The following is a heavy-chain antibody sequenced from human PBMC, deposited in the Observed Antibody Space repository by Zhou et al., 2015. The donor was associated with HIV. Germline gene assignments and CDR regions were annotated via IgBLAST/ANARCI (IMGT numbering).Heavy chain of an antibody. D-gene: IGHD5-18*01. CDR1: GGTFSGSD. CDR2: MNPNTGTT. J-gene: IGHJ3*02. V-gene: IGHV1-8*02. Sequence: LVQSGTEVRKPGSSVNVSCKASGGTFSGSDISWVRQAPGQGLEWLGWMNPNTGTTAYAQKFQDRVTMTRNTSASTAYMELSSLRSEDTAVYYCARRGIQQWFDSFDIWGQGTTVTVSS. CDR3: ARRGIQQWFDSFDI.